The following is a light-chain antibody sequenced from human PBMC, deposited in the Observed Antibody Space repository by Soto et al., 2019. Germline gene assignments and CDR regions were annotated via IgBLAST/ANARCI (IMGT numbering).Light chain of an antibody. Sequence: QSVLTQPASVSGSPGQSITISCTGTSSDVGNYIFVSWYRQHPGKAPKLMIYDINNRPSGVSNRFSGSKSGNTASLTISGLLAEDEADYYCVSYTTSASYVFGTGTKVTVL. V-gene: IGLV2-14*01. CDR3: VSYTTSASYV. CDR1: SSDVGNYIF. CDR2: DIN. J-gene: IGLJ1*01.